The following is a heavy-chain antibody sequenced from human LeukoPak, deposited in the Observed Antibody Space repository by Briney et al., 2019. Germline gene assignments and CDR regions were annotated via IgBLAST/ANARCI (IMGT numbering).Heavy chain of an antibody. CDR2: ISSSGSTK. V-gene: IGHV3-11*01. J-gene: IGHJ4*02. D-gene: IGHD2-2*01. Sequence: GGSLRLSCAASGFTFSDYYMSWISQTPGKGLEWVSYISSSGSTKYYADSVKGRFTISRDNAKNSLYLQMNSLRAEDTAVYYCASVRYCSSTSCYGLYYFDYWGQGTLVTVSS. CDR1: GFTFSDYY. CDR3: ASVRYCSSTSCYGLYYFDY.